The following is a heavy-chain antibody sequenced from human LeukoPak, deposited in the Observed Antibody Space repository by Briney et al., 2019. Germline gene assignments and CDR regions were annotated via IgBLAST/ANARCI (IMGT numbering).Heavy chain of an antibody. Sequence: GGSLRLSCAASGFTFSRYWLTWVRQAPGKGLEWVANIQQDGREKHYVDSVKGRFTISRDNSKNTLYLQMNSLRAEDTALYYCAGGAGVYYYGMDVWGQGTSVTVSS. CDR3: AGGAGVYYYGMDV. J-gene: IGHJ6*02. CDR2: IQQDGREK. V-gene: IGHV3-7*03. CDR1: GFTFSRYW.